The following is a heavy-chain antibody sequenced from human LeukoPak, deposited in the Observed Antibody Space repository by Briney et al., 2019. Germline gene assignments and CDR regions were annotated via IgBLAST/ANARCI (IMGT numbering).Heavy chain of an antibody. CDR3: VKEHVDRAFTRSFEI. Sequence: QSGGSLRLSCAASGFTFSTNPMSWLRQAPGKGLEWVSAISGTRTYSADAVRGRFTLHRHNSKNTVSLKINRLRAEHTAVYYCVKEHVDRAFTRSFEIWGQGTVVSVSS. J-gene: IGHJ3*02. CDR2: ISGTRT. V-gene: IGHV3-23*01. D-gene: IGHD3-10*01. CDR1: GFTFSTNP.